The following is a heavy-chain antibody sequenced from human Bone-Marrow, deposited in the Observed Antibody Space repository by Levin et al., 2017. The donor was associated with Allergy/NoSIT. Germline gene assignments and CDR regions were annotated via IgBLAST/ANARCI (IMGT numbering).Heavy chain of an antibody. V-gene: IGHV3-48*02. J-gene: IGHJ6*03. Sequence: QTGGSLRLSCAASGFTFSSNSMNWVRQAPGKGLEWVSYISSSSSTIYYADSVKGRFTISRDNAKNSLYLQMNTLRDEDTAVYYCASRNHYYYYMDVWGKGTTVTVSS. D-gene: IGHD1-14*01. CDR2: ISSSSSTI. CDR1: GFTFSSNS. CDR3: ASRNHYYYYMDV.